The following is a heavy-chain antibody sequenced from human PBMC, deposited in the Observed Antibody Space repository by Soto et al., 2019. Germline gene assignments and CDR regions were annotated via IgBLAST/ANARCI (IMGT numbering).Heavy chain of an antibody. V-gene: IGHV4-59*08. J-gene: IGHJ2*01. D-gene: IGHD2-2*02. CDR3: ARQGGGCSSTSCYTHWYFDL. CDR2: IYYSGST. CDR1: GGSISSYY. Sequence: QVQLQESGPGLVKPSETLSLTCTVSGGSISSYYWSWIRQPPGKGLEWIGYIYYSGSTNYNPSLKSRVPISVDTSKNQFSLKLSSVTAADTAVYYCARQGGGCSSTSCYTHWYFDLWGRGTLVTVSS.